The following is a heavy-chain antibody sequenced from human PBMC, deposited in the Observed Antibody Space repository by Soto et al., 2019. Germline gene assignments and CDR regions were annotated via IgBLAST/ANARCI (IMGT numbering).Heavy chain of an antibody. Sequence: QVQLQESGPGLVKPSQTLSLTCSVSGGSLGGGGYYWSWIRQRPGEGLEWIGYIYYTGATFYNPSLESRLTLSVDTSQNYFSLKMTSVTAADTAVYFCAGCHGGNSGYDYWGQGTHVTVSS. CDR1: GGSLGGGGYY. V-gene: IGHV4-31*03. J-gene: IGHJ4*02. CDR2: IYYTGAT. D-gene: IGHD3-10*01. CDR3: AGCHGGNSGYDY.